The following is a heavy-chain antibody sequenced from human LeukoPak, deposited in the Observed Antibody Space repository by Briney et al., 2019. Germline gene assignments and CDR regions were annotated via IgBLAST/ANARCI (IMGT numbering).Heavy chain of an antibody. J-gene: IGHJ4*02. CDR3: VKSSDWYLEY. CDR2: INPNSGGT. D-gene: IGHD3-9*01. Sequence: ASVKVSCKASGYSFISDYIHWVRQAPGQGLTWMGWINPNSGGTSYAQNFQGRVTLTRDTTISTAYMELSRLRSDDTAVYYCVKSSDWYLEYWGQGTLVTVSS. V-gene: IGHV1-2*02. CDR1: GYSFISDY.